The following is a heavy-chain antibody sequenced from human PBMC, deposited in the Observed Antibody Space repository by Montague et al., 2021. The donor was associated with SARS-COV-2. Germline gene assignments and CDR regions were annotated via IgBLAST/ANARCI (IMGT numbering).Heavy chain of an antibody. J-gene: IGHJ4*02. CDR2: IYNSGST. D-gene: IGHD6-6*01. Sequence: SETLSLTCAVSGGSISSSNWWSWVRQPPGKGLEWIGEIYNSGSTNYNPSLKSRVTISVDKSKNQFSLKLSSVTAADTAVYYCARMALASSSSDFDYWGQGTLVTVSS. CDR3: ARMALASSSSDFDY. CDR1: GGSISSSNW. V-gene: IGHV4-4*02.